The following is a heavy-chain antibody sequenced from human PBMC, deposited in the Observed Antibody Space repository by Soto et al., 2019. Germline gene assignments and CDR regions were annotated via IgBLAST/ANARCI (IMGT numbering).Heavy chain of an antibody. V-gene: IGHV3-33*01. CDR1: GFTFSSYG. CDR2: IWYDGSNK. CDR3: ARDVPGWGYFDY. D-gene: IGHD6-19*01. J-gene: IGHJ4*02. Sequence: GGSLRLSCAASGFTFSSYGMHWVRQAPGKGLEWVAVIWYDGSNKYYADSVKGRFTISRDNSKNTLYLQMNSLGAEDTAVYYCARDVPGWGYFDYWGQGTLVTVSS.